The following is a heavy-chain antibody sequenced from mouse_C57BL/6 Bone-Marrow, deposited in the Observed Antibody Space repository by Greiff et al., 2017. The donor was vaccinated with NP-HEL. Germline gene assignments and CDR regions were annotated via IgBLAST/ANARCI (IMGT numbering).Heavy chain of an antibody. CDR2: IYPRSGNT. J-gene: IGHJ3*01. Sequence: SGAELARPGASVKLSCKASGYTFTSYGISWVKQRTGQGLEWIGEIYPRSGNTYYNEKFKGKATLTADKSSSTAYMELRSLTSEDSAVYFCARHGSSYQAWFAYWGQGTLVTVSA. CDR3: ARHGSSYQAWFAY. V-gene: IGHV1-81*01. CDR1: GYTFTSYG. D-gene: IGHD1-1*01.